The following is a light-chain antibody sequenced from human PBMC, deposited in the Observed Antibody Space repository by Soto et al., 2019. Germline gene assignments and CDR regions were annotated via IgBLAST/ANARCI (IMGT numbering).Light chain of an antibody. Sequence: DIQMTQSPSSLSASVGDRVTITCRASQSISSSLSWYQQKPGEAPKLLIYVASSLQSGVPSRFSGSGSGTDFTFTISSLQPEDFATYYCQQSYSAPITFGQGTRLEIK. CDR3: QQSYSAPIT. CDR1: QSISSS. CDR2: VAS. V-gene: IGKV1-39*01. J-gene: IGKJ5*01.